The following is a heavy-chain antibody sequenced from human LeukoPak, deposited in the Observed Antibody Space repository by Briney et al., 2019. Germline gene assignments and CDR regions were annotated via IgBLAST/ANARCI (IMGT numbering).Heavy chain of an antibody. CDR1: GFTFSSYS. CDR3: AGAQPQSSFQADTLDY. Sequence: GGSLRLSCAASGFTFSSYSMNWVRQAPGKGLEWVSYISSSSSTIYYADSVKGRFTISRDNAKNSLYLQMNGLRAEDTAVYYCAGAQPQSSFQADTLDYWGQGTLVTVSS. V-gene: IGHV3-48*04. CDR2: ISSSSSTI. J-gene: IGHJ4*02. D-gene: IGHD2-15*01.